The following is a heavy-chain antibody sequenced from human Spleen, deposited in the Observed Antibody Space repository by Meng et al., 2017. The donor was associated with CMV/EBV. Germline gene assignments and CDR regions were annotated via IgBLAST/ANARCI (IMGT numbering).Heavy chain of an antibody. J-gene: IGHJ6*02. D-gene: IGHD1-26*01. V-gene: IGHV3-23*03. CDR2: IYSGGSAT. Sequence: GESLKISCAASGFTFSNAWMSWVRQAPGKGLEWVSVIYSGGSATYYADSMKGRFTISRDNSKNTLFLQMDSLGAEDTAVYYCAKIGSFTYYYYGMDVWGQGTTVTVSS. CDR1: GFTFSNAW. CDR3: AKIGSFTYYYYGMDV.